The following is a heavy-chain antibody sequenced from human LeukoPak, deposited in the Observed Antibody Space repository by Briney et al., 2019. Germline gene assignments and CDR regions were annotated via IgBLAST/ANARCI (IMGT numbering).Heavy chain of an antibody. CDR2: ISWNSGSI. CDR3: ARGPQWFGELLYPRYFDY. V-gene: IGHV3-20*04. CDR1: GFTFSSYA. J-gene: IGHJ4*02. Sequence: GGSLRLSCAASGFTFSSYAMSWVRQAPGKGLEWVSGISWNSGSIGYADSVKGRFTISRDNAKNSLYLQMNSLRAEDTAVYYCARGPQWFGELLYPRYFDYWGQGTLVTVSS. D-gene: IGHD3-10*01.